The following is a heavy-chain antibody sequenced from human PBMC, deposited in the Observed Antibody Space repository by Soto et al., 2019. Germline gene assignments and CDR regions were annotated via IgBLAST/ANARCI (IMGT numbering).Heavy chain of an antibody. D-gene: IGHD2-21*02. CDR2: ISGDRAYI. Sequence: GGSLRLSCVASGFTCSAYSMNWVRQAPGKGLEWLSYISGDRAYIYYADSVRGRFTISRDNAENSLYLQMDNLRDEDTALYYCARQVYTVVTPMDFWGQGTLVTVSS. CDR3: ARQVYTVVTPMDF. V-gene: IGHV3-48*02. J-gene: IGHJ4*02. CDR1: GFTCSAYS.